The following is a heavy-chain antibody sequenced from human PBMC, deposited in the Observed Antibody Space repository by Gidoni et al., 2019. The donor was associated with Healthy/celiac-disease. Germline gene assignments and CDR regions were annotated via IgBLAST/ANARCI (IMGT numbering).Heavy chain of an antibody. CDR1: GGTFSSYT. Sequence: QVQLVQSGAEVKKPGSSVKVSCKASGGTFSSYTISWVRQAPGQGLEWMGRIIPILGIANYAQKFQGRVTITADKSTSTAYMELSSLRSEDTAVYYCARGNTAMVNYVDYWGQGTLVTVSS. CDR2: IIPILGIA. CDR3: ARGNTAMVNYVDY. V-gene: IGHV1-69*02. D-gene: IGHD5-18*01. J-gene: IGHJ4*02.